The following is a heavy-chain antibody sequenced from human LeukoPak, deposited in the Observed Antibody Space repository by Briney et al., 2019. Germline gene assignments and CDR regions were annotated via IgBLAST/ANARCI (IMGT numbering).Heavy chain of an antibody. CDR1: GGSISSYY. D-gene: IGHD2-2*03. CDR2: IYYSGST. J-gene: IGHJ6*03. Sequence: SETLSLTCTVSGGSISSYYWSWIRQPPGKGLEWIGDIYYSGSTNYNPSLKSRVTISVDTSKNQFSLKLSSVTAADTAVYYCARGQVDIVVVPASYYYYMDVWGKGTTVTVSS. V-gene: IGHV4-59*01. CDR3: ARGQVDIVVVPASYYYYMDV.